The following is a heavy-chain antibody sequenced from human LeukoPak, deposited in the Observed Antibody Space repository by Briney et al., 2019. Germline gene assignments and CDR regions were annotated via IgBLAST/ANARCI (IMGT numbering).Heavy chain of an antibody. Sequence: ASVKVSCKASGGTFSSYAISWVRQAPGQGLEWMGGIIPIFGTANYAQKFQGRVTITADESTSTAYMELSSLRSEDTAIYYCATEGKMVRGVYTDYWGQGTLATVFS. CDR2: IIPIFGTA. V-gene: IGHV1-69*13. J-gene: IGHJ4*02. CDR3: ATEGKMVRGVYTDY. CDR1: GGTFSSYA. D-gene: IGHD3-10*01.